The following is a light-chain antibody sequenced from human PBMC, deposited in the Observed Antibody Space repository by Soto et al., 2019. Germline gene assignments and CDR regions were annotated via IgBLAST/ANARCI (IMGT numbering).Light chain of an antibody. CDR3: QQYTGPPTT. V-gene: IGKV3-20*01. CDR2: GAS. J-gene: IGKJ5*01. Sequence: EIILTQSPDTLSLSPGERATLSCRASQTVSSNYLAWCQQRPDQAPRLLIYGASTRAAGIPVRFSGSGSGTDFTLTITRLEPDDSAVYFCQQYTGPPTTFGPGTRLEIK. CDR1: QTVSSNY.